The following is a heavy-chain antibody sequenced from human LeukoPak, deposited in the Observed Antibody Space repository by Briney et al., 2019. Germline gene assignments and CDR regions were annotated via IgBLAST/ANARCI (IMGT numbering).Heavy chain of an antibody. Sequence: KPSETLSLTCTVSGGSISSYYWSWIRQPPGKGLEWIGYIYYSGSTYYNPSLKSRVTISVDTSKNQFSLKLSSVTAADTAVYYCARDLADCSGGSCYDNWGQGTLVTVSS. CDR1: GGSISSYY. D-gene: IGHD2-15*01. CDR3: ARDLADCSGGSCYDN. J-gene: IGHJ4*02. V-gene: IGHV4-30-4*01. CDR2: IYYSGST.